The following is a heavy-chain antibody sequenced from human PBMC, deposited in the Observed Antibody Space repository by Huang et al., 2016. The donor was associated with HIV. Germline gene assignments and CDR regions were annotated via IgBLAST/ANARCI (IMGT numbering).Heavy chain of an antibody. V-gene: IGHV4-34*01. D-gene: IGHD3-16*01. Sequence: QVQLQQWGAGLLKPSETLSLTCAVYGGSFSGYSWNWIRQSPGKGLEWSGQINHSGSTDYNPSLKSRVPISIDTSKNQFSLKLNSVTAADTAIYYCAREVMISFGGPFDPWGHGNLVTVSS. CDR3: AREVMISFGGPFDP. CDR1: GGSFSGYS. J-gene: IGHJ5*02. CDR2: INHSGST.